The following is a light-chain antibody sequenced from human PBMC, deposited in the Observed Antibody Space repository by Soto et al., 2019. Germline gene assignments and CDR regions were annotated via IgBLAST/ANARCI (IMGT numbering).Light chain of an antibody. CDR1: QGIRND. CDR2: AAS. Sequence: AIQMTQSPSSLSASVGDRVTITCRASQGIRNDLGWYQQKPGKAPKLLIYAASTLHSGVPSRFSGSGSGTEFTLTISSLQPGDCATYYCLQDDTYPLTFGGGTKVEIK. J-gene: IGKJ4*01. CDR3: LQDDTYPLT. V-gene: IGKV1-6*01.